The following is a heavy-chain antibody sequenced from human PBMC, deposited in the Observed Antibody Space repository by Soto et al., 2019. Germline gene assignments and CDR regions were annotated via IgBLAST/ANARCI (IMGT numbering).Heavy chain of an antibody. Sequence: QVQLVQSGAEVKKPGSSVKVSCKASGCTFSSYAISWVRQAPGQGLEWMGGILPICGTANDAQKFQGRVTITADESTSTAYMGLSSLRSEDTAVYYCAGDSRYCSGGSCYVRPGIDYWGQGPLVTVSS. D-gene: IGHD2-15*01. CDR1: GCTFSSYA. CDR3: AGDSRYCSGGSCYVRPGIDY. V-gene: IGHV1-69*12. J-gene: IGHJ4*02. CDR2: ILPICGTA.